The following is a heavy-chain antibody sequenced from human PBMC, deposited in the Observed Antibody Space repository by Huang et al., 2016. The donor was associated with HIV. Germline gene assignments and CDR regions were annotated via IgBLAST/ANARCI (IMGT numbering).Heavy chain of an antibody. CDR1: GGSISTHY. CDR2: IDYSGGP. D-gene: IGHD3-3*01. CDR3: ARDHHDFWRGYRRMYFFDH. J-gene: IGHJ4*02. Sequence: QVQLQESGPGLVKPSETLSLTCTVSGGSISTHYWSWIRQPPGKGLEGIGSIDYSGGPTYNPARKSRVTILLDTSKNQFSLRVNSVTAAETAMYYCARDHHDFWRGYRRMYFFDHWGQGTLVTVSS. V-gene: IGHV4-59*11.